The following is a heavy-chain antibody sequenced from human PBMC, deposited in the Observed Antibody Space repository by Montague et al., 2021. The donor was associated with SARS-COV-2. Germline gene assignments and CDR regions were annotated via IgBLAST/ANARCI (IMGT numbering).Heavy chain of an antibody. CDR1: GGSISSGGYY. D-gene: IGHD2-2*01. V-gene: IGHV4-31*03. CDR3: AREKRHYCSSTSCYDNYYYYYGMEV. J-gene: IGHJ6*02. CDR2: IYYSGST. Sequence: TLSLTCTVSGGSISSGGYYWSWIRQHPGKGLEWIGYIYYSGSTYYXXXLKSRVTISVDTSKNQFSLKLSSVTAADTAVYYCAREKRHYCSSTSCYDNYYYYYGMEVWGRGTTVTVSS.